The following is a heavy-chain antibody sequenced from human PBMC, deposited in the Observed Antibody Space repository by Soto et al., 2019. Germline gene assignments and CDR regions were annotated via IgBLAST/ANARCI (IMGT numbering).Heavy chain of an antibody. Sequence: QVQLVQSGTEVKKPGASVKVSCKASGYTFTNCAIFWVRQAPGQGLEWMGWISTFNGNTNYAQNLKGRVNMTTDTSTSTAYMELMSLSSDDTSIYYCARDTSTMSGSYVDYWGQGTLVTVSS. D-gene: IGHD1-26*01. CDR2: ISTFNGNT. CDR1: GYTFTNCA. CDR3: ARDTSTMSGSYVDY. V-gene: IGHV1-18*01. J-gene: IGHJ4*02.